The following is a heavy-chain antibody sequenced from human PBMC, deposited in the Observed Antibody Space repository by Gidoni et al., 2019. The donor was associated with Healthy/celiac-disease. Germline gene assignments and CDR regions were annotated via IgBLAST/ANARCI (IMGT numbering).Heavy chain of an antibody. J-gene: IGHJ5*02. CDR1: GGTFSSYA. Sequence: QVQLVQSGAEVKKPGSSVKVSCKASGGTFSSYASSWVRQAPGQGLEWMGGIIPIFGTANYAQKFQGRVTITADESTSTAYMELSSLRSEDTAVYYCARAFTSEYSSSYDPWGQGTLVTVSS. D-gene: IGHD6-6*01. V-gene: IGHV1-69*01. CDR3: ARAFTSEYSSSYDP. CDR2: IIPIFGTA.